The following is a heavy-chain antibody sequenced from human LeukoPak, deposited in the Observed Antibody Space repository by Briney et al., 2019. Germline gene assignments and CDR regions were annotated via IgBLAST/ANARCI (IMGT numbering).Heavy chain of an antibody. J-gene: IGHJ6*02. CDR2: SWYDGSNK. CDR1: GFTSSSHG. Sequence: GGSLRPSCVPSGFTSSSHGMHFVRQAPGKGLEWVAVSWYDGSNKYYADSVKGRFTVSRDNSKNTLFLQMNNLRADDTAVCYCARDLSGVYGMDVWGQGTTVTVSS. CDR3: ARDLSGVYGMDV. V-gene: IGHV3-33*01. D-gene: IGHD3-10*01.